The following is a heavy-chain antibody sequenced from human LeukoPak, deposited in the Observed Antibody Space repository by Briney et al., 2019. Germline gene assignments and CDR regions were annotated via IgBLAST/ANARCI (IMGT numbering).Heavy chain of an antibody. CDR3: AKEVVPGTSRSFDY. V-gene: IGHV3-23*01. CDR2: ISASGGST. Sequence: GGSLRLSCAASGFTFSSSAMSWVRQVPGKGLEWVSGISASGGSTYYADSVKGRFTISRDTSKNTLYLQMNSLRAEDTAIYYCAKEVVPGTSRSFDYWGQGTLVTVSS. J-gene: IGHJ4*02. D-gene: IGHD2-2*01. CDR1: GFTFSSSA.